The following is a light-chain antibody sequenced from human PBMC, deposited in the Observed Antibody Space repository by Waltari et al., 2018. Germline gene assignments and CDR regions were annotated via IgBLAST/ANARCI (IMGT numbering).Light chain of an antibody. J-gene: IGKJ4*01. CDR1: QDIDNN. CDR2: RAS. CDR3: QQGFTYPLT. Sequence: DFPMTQSPSSLSASVGDTVTITCQATQDIDNNLNWYQQKPGKAPKLLIYRASSLENGIPSRFSGSASGTDFTLIISSLQPEDFATYYCQQGFTYPLTFGGGTKVEI. V-gene: IGKV1-33*01.